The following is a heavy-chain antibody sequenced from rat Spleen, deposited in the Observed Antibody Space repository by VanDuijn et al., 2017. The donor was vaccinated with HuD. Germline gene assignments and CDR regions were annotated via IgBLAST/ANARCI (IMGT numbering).Heavy chain of an antibody. V-gene: IGHV5-20*01. CDR1: GFTFSNYD. CDR3: ATGGLDTTLTDA. D-gene: IGHD1-4*01. Sequence: EVQLVESGGGLVQPGRSLKLSCAVSGFTFSNYDMAWVRQAPTKGLEWVASISYDGSSTYYRDSVKGRFTISRDNAKSTLYLQMDSLRSEDTATYYCATGGLDTTLTDAWGQGASVTVSS. J-gene: IGHJ4*01. CDR2: ISYDGSST.